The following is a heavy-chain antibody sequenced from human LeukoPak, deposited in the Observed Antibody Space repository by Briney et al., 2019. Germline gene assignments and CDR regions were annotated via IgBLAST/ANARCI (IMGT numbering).Heavy chain of an antibody. CDR3: AKGGTDALNY. Sequence: SETLSLTCAVSGDSISSHNWWSWVRQPPGKGLEWIGEIYHSGSPNYNPSLKSRVTISVDKSKNQFSLRLSSVTAADTAVYYCAKGGTDALNYWGQGTLVTVSS. CDR1: GDSISSHNW. D-gene: IGHD3-16*01. CDR2: IYHSGSP. J-gene: IGHJ4*02. V-gene: IGHV4-4*02.